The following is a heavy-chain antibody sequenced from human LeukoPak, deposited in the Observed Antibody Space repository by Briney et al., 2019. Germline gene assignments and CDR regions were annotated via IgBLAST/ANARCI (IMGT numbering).Heavy chain of an antibody. Sequence: PGGSLRLSCAASGFTFSSYSMNWVRQAPGKGLEWVSYISSSSSTIYYADSVKGRFTTSRDNAKNSLYLQMNSLRAEDTAVYYCARVDDYYDSSGSDYWGQGTLVTVSS. CDR3: ARVDDYYDSSGSDY. J-gene: IGHJ4*02. V-gene: IGHV3-48*01. D-gene: IGHD3-22*01. CDR1: GFTFSSYS. CDR2: ISSSSSTI.